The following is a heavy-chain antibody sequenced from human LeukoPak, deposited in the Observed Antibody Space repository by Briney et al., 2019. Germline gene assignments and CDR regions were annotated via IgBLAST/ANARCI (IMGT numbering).Heavy chain of an antibody. CDR1: GGSFGGYY. Sequence: SSETLSLTCAVYGGSFGGYYWSWIRQPPGKGLEWIGEINHSGSTNYNPSLKSRVTISVDTSKNQFSLKLSSVTAADTAVYYCARGPTGGVLGYYYYGMDVWGQGTTVTVSS. D-gene: IGHD1-1*01. CDR3: ARGPTGGVLGYYYYGMDV. J-gene: IGHJ6*02. V-gene: IGHV4-34*01. CDR2: INHSGST.